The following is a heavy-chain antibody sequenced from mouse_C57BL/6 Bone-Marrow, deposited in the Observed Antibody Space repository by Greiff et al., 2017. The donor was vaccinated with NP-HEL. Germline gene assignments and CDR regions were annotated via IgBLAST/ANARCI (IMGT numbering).Heavy chain of an antibody. CDR3: ARHNYYFDY. D-gene: IGHD1-3*01. CDR2: ISNGGGST. CDR1: GFTFSDYY. J-gene: IGHJ2*01. Sequence: DVKLVESGGGLVQPGGSLTLSCAASGFTFSDYYMYWVRQTPEKRLEWVAYISNGGGSTYYPDTVKGRFSISRDNAKNTLYLQMSRLNAEDTAMYYCARHNYYFDYWGQGTTLTVSS. V-gene: IGHV5-12*01.